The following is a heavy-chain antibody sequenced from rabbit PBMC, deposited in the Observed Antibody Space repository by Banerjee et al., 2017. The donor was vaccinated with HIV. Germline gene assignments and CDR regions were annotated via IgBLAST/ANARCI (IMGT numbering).Heavy chain of an antibody. CDR2: INTSSGNA. CDR1: GFSFSNKYV. Sequence: QEQLEESGGDLVKPEGSLTLTCTASGFSFSNKYVMCWVRQAPGKGLEWIACINTSSGNAVYANWAKGRFTISKTSLTTVTLQMTSLTAADTATYFCARVTGSVWGVGFGLWGPGTLVTVS. V-gene: IGHV1S45*01. CDR3: ARVTGSVWGVGFGL. J-gene: IGHJ4*01. D-gene: IGHD4-1*01.